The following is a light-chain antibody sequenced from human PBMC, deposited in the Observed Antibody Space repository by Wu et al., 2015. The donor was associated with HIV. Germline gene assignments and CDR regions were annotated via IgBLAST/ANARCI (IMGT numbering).Light chain of an antibody. CDR2: AAS. Sequence: DIQMTQSPSTLSASVGDKVTITCRASQSIRSYLNWYQQKPGRAPKLLIYAASSLQSGVPSRFSGSGSGTDFTLTISSQQPEDFATYYCQQSYSAPRTFGQGTKVEIK. V-gene: IGKV1-39*01. J-gene: IGKJ1*01. CDR1: QSIRSY. CDR3: QQSYSAPRT.